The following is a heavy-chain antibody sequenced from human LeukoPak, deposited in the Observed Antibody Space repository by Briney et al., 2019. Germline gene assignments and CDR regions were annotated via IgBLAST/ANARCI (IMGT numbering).Heavy chain of an antibody. Sequence: GGSLRLSCAASGFTVSSNYMSWVRQAPGKGLEWVSVIYSGGSTYYADSVKGRFTISRDNSTNTLYLQMNSLRAEDTAVYYCARELPSAYGGGACRGGLDYWGQGTLVTVSS. CDR1: GFTVSSNY. D-gene: IGHD2-21*02. V-gene: IGHV3-53*01. J-gene: IGHJ4*02. CDR2: IYSGGST. CDR3: ARELPSAYGGGACRGGLDY.